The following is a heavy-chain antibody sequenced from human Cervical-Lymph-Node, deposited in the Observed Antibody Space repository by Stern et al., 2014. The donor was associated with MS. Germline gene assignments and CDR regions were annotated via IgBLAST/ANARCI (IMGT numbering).Heavy chain of an antibody. V-gene: IGHV3-30-3*01. D-gene: IGHD2-15*01. CDR2: ISYDGSEK. CDR1: GFTFRSFA. J-gene: IGHJ4*02. CDR3: ARANGGLDY. Sequence: MQLVESGGGVVQPGRSLRLSCAASGFTFRSFAFHWVRQAPGKGLEWVALISYDGSEKFYTDSVKGRFTISRDNSRKTLYLQMNSLRADDTAVYYCARANGGLDYWGQGTLVTVSS.